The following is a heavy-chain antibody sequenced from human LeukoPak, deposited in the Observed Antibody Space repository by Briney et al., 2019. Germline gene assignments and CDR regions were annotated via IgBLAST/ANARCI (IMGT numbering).Heavy chain of an antibody. CDR3: ARESQGYDDSGYYYSKQKYFYYVDV. D-gene: IGHD3-22*01. CDR2: IYTSVST. J-gene: IGHJ6*03. CDR1: RGSIISYY. Sequence: SETLSLTCNVSRGSIISYYWSWIRLPAGEGLEWIGRIYTSVSTNYNPTLNSRVTMSVETSNNQFSLKLSSVTAADTAVYYCARESQGYDDSGYYYSKQKYFYYVDVWGKGTTVTVSS. V-gene: IGHV4-4*07.